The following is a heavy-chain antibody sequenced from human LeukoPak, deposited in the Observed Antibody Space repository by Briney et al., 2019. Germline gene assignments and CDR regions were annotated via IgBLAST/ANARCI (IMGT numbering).Heavy chain of an antibody. Sequence: GGSLRLACAASAFTFTTCSMHWVRQAPGKGLEWVAYIRYDGNNKNYADSVKGRFTISRDNSKDMLYLQMNSLRPEDTAVYYCAKGDDYGANTRLPKYNWFDPWGQGTLVTVSS. D-gene: IGHD4-23*01. J-gene: IGHJ5*02. CDR1: AFTFTTCS. CDR3: AKGDDYGANTRLPKYNWFDP. V-gene: IGHV3-30*02. CDR2: IRYDGNNK.